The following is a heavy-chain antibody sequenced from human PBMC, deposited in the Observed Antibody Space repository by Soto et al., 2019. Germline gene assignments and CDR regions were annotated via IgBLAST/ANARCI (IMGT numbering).Heavy chain of an antibody. J-gene: IGHJ6*03. Sequence: EVQLLESGGGLVQPGGSLRLSCAASGFTFSTYAMSWVRQAPGKGLEWVSTITTSGGNTYYADSVQGRFTISRDNSKNTLYLQMNSRRAEDTAVYYCAGRYCTNGVCYTNYYYDIDVWGKGTTVTVSS. D-gene: IGHD2-8*01. CDR1: GFTFSTYA. V-gene: IGHV3-23*01. CDR2: ITTSGGNT. CDR3: AGRYCTNGVCYTNYYYDIDV.